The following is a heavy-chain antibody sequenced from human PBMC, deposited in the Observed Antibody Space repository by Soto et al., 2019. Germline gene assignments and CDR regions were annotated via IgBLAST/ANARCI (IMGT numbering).Heavy chain of an antibody. CDR2: IWDDGTNK. J-gene: IGHJ4*02. D-gene: IGHD2-2*01. CDR1: GFSFSTYG. CDR3: VRDLREDGCSSSSCFYFDY. V-gene: IGHV3-33*01. Sequence: QVPLVESGGGVVQPGRSLRLSCAASGFSFSTYGMHWVRQAPGKGLEWVAVIWDDGTNKYYADSVKGRFTISRDNSKNTLYLQMNSLRAEDTAVYYCVRDLREDGCSSSSCFYFDYWGQGTLVTVSS.